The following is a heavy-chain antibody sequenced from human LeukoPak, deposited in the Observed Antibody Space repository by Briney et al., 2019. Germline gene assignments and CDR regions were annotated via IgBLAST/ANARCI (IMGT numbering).Heavy chain of an antibody. V-gene: IGHV3-66*01. D-gene: IGHD3-10*01. CDR1: GFSVSRNF. Sequence: GGSLRLSCAASGFSVSRNFMTWVRQAPGKGLEWVSLIYSGGGTYYADSVKGRFTISRDNSKDTLYLQMDSLRVEDTAVYYCARAADYYASGIFYWGQGTLVTVSS. CDR2: IYSGGGT. J-gene: IGHJ4*02. CDR3: ARAADYYASGIFY.